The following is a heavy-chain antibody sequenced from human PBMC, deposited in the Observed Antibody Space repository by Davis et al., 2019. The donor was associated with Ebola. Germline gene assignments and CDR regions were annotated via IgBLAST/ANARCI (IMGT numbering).Heavy chain of an antibody. CDR2: INPNSGGT. V-gene: IGHV1-2*02. CDR1: GYTFTGYY. D-gene: IGHD2-8*01. J-gene: IGHJ4*02. CDR3: ARGYCTDVVCYELPVIDY. Sequence: ASVKVSCKASGYTFTGYYMHWVRQAPGQGLEWMGWINPNSGGTNYAQKFQGRVTMTRDTSISTAYMELSRLRSDDTAVYYCARGYCTDVVCYELPVIDYWGQGTLVTVSS.